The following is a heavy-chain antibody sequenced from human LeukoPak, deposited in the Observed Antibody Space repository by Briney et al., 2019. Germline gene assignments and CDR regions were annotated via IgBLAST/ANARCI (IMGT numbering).Heavy chain of an antibody. Sequence: PSQTLSHTCTLSGGSISSGDYCWSWIRQPPGGGLGWIGYIYYSGSHYYHPSRKSRVTISLDTSTNQFSLKLSSVTAADPAAYYCATSNVGSSGYYFIGYYYAMDVWGQGTTVTVSS. D-gene: IGHD3-22*01. CDR3: ATSNVGSSGYYFIGYYYAMDV. CDR1: GGSISSGDYC. J-gene: IGHJ6*02. V-gene: IGHV4-30-4*01. CDR2: IYYSGSH.